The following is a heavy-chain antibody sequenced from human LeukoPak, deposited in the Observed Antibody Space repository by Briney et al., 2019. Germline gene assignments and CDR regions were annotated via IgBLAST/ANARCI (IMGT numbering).Heavy chain of an antibody. Sequence: GEPLQISCQTSGSSFTTNWIGWVRPMPGKGLEWMGIIYPGDSDTRYSPSFQGQVTLSVDKSISTAYLQWSSLKAADTAMYYCARRGDYYGSGSRRAFDIWGQGTRVTVSS. CDR1: GSSFTTNW. V-gene: IGHV5-51*01. D-gene: IGHD3-10*01. CDR2: IYPGDSDT. CDR3: ARRGDYYGSGSRRAFDI. J-gene: IGHJ3*02.